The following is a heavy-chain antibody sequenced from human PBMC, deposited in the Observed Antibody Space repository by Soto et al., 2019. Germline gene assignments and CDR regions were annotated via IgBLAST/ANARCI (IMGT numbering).Heavy chain of an antibody. Sequence: SLRLSCSGSGFTFSRYSLMWFRQAPGKGLEYVSTINSIGDNTWYAGSVKGRFTTSRDNSMNTVYLQMSSLRSEDTSVYYXXXXXXXXXXXXXXXGXXPXGQGTLVTVSS. J-gene: IGHJ5*02. CDR2: INSIGDNT. CDR3: XXXXXXXXXXXXXXGXXP. CDR1: GFTFSRYS. V-gene: IGHV3-64D*08.